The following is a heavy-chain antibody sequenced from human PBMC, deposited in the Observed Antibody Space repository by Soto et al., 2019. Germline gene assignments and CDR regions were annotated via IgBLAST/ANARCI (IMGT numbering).Heavy chain of an antibody. CDR2: IYHSGRT. Sequence: SETLSLTCTVSGVSISNRYYYWSWVRQNPGKGLEWIGHIYHSGRTYYNPSLKSRVTISVDTSKNQFSLNLSSVTAADTAVYYCARWVEVPLDYFDSWGQGTPVTVSS. D-gene: IGHD2-2*01. CDR1: GVSISNRYYY. CDR3: ARWVEVPLDYFDS. J-gene: IGHJ4*02. V-gene: IGHV4-31*03.